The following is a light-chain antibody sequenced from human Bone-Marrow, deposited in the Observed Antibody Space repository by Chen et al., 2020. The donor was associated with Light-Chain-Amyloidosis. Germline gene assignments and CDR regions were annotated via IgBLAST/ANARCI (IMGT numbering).Light chain of an antibody. CDR3: SSYTITNTLV. J-gene: IGLJ1*01. Sequence: QSALTQPASVSGSPGQSITISCTGTSCDVGGDNQDSWYQQHPHKAPKLMIYEVTTRPSWVPDRFSGSKSDNTASLTISGLQTEDEADYFCSSYTITNTLVFGSGTRVTVL. CDR2: EVT. V-gene: IGLV2-14*01. CDR1: SCDVGGDNQ.